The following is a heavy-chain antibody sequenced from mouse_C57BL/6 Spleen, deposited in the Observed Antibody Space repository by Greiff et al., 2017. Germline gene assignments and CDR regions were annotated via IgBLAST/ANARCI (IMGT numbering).Heavy chain of an antibody. D-gene: IGHD4-1*01. Sequence: QVQLKQPGAELVRPGTSVKLSCKASGYTFTSYWMHWVKQRPGQGLEWIGVIDPSDSYTNYNQKFKGKATLTVDTSSSTAYMQLSSLTSEDSAVYYCARRSGTRWYFDVWGTGTTVTVSS. CDR1: GYTFTSYW. V-gene: IGHV1-59*01. J-gene: IGHJ1*03. CDR3: ARRSGTRWYFDV. CDR2: IDPSDSYT.